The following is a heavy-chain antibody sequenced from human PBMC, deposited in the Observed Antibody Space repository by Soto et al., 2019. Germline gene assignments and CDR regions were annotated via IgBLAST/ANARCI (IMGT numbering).Heavy chain of an antibody. V-gene: IGHV4-34*01. CDR3: ARKGTYYSRRSHWFDP. CDR2: IHHSGST. Sequence: SETLSLTCAVYGGSFSGYYWSWIRQPPGKGLEWIGEIHHSGSTYYNPSLKSRVTVSVDTSKNQFSLKLGSVTAADTAVYYCARKGTYYSRRSHWFDPWGQGTLVTVSS. D-gene: IGHD3-10*01. J-gene: IGHJ5*02. CDR1: GGSFSGYY.